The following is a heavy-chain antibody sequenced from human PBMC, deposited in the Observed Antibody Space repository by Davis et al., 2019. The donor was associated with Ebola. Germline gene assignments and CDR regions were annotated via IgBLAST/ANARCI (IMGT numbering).Heavy chain of an antibody. CDR3: ARHLHGYDIYYYYGMDV. V-gene: IGHV5-51*01. D-gene: IGHD3-3*01. CDR1: GYSFTSYW. J-gene: IGHJ6*02. CDR2: IYPGDSDT. Sequence: GESLKISCKGSGYSFTSYWIGWVRQMPGKGLEWMGIIYPGDSDTRYSPSFQGQVTISADKSISTAYLQWSSLKASDTAMYYCARHLHGYDIYYYYGMDVWGQGTTVTVSS.